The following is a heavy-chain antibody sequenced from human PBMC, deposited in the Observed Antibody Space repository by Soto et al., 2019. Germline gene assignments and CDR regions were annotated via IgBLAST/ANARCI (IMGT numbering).Heavy chain of an antibody. CDR3: ATYCSSTSCYIAHCTLDP. D-gene: IGHD2-2*02. Sequence: ASVKVSCKVSGYTLTELSMHLVRQAPGKGLEWMGGFDPEDGETIYAQKFQGRVTMTEDTSTDTAYMELSSLRSEDTAVYYCATYCSSTSCYIAHCTLDPWGQRNMVIVSS. J-gene: IGHJ5*02. CDR2: FDPEDGET. CDR1: GYTLTELS. V-gene: IGHV1-24*01.